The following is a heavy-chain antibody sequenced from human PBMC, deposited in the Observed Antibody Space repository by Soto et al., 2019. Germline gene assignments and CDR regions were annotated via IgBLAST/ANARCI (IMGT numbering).Heavy chain of an antibody. Sequence: LSDCCASSGFNVSSYFRHWIRQAPGKGLEWVAVISYDGSNKFYADSVKGRFTISRDNSKNTLYLQMNSLRAEDTAVYYCAKLARPWCYDFLWGGMDVWGQGTKVTVSS. CDR3: AKLARPWCYDFLWGGMDV. CDR1: GFNVSSYF. J-gene: IGHJ6*02. D-gene: IGHD3-3*01. V-gene: IGHV3-30*18. CDR2: ISYDGSNK.